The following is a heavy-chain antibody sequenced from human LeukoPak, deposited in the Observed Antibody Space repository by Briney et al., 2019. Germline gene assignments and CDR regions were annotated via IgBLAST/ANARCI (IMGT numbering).Heavy chain of an antibody. J-gene: IGHJ4*02. CDR2: IFWDDNK. V-gene: IGHV2-5*02. CDR1: GFPLSPSGVG. Sequence: SGATLGKPTQTLTLICTFSGFPLSPSGVGVAWIRQPPANALDWLALIFWDDNKRYSPSLKSRLTITKDPSKNQVVLTMTNMDPVDTATYYCAGTKNQYNFDYWGQGTLVAVSS. CDR3: AGTKNQYNFDY. D-gene: IGHD1-14*01.